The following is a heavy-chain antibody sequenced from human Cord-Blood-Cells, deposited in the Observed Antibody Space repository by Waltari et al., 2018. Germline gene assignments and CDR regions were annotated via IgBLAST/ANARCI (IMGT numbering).Heavy chain of an antibody. D-gene: IGHD4-17*01. CDR2: INHSGST. J-gene: IGHJ5*02. CDR3: ARGPTTFDP. Sequence: QVQLQQWGAGLLKPSETLSLTCAVSGGSFSGYYWSWIRQPPGKGLEWIGEINHSGSTNYNPSLKSRVTISVDTSKNQFSLKLSSVTAADTAVYYCARGPTTFDPWGQGTLVTVSS. CDR1: GGSFSGYY. V-gene: IGHV4-34*01.